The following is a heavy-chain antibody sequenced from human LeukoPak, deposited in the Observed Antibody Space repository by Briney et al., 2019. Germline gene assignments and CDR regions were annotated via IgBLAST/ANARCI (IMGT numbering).Heavy chain of an antibody. CDR2: ISYSGST. CDR1: GGSISSSY. CDR3: ARAMVRGVPLDAFDI. D-gene: IGHD3-10*01. V-gene: IGHV4-59*01. Sequence: SETLSLTCTVAGGSISSSYWSWIRQPPGKGLGWIGYISYSGSTNYHPSLKSRVTISVETSKNQFSLKLSSVTAADTAVYYCARAMVRGVPLDAFDIWGQGTMVTVSS. J-gene: IGHJ3*02.